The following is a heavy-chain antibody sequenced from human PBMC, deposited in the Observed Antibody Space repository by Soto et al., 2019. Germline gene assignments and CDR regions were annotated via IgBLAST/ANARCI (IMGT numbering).Heavy chain of an antibody. CDR2: VKQDGSEK. CDR1: GFPFSRSW. V-gene: IGHV3-7*03. Sequence: LRLSGAVSGFPFSRSWIRWVRQAPGKGLEWVANVKQDGSEKYYGDPVKGRFTMSRDNANNSLYLQMNSLRAEDPAVYYCATENDYVNYWGQGTLFTVSS. J-gene: IGHJ4*02. CDR3: ATENDYVNY.